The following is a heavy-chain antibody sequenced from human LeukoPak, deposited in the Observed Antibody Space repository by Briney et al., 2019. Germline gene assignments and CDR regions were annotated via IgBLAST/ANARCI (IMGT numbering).Heavy chain of an antibody. CDR1: GCTFSDYY. D-gene: IGHD1-7*01. CDR2: ISGSGTII. CDR3: GRDFDLTGTKRSFDI. Sequence: TGGTLRLSCAASGCTFSDYYMGWIRQAPGKGLEWISYISGSGTIIYYADSVKGRFTTSRDNAKNPLDLQMNSLRADDTAVYYCGRDFDLTGTKRSFDIWGQGTMVTVSS. J-gene: IGHJ3*02. V-gene: IGHV3-11*01.